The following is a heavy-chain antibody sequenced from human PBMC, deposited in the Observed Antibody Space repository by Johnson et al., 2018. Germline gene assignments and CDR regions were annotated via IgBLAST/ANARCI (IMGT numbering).Heavy chain of an antibody. CDR3: AKDREYDSSVYYSEYFQH. J-gene: IGHJ1*01. CDR2: IYSGGSP. D-gene: IGHD3-22*01. CDR1: GFTVSSNY. Sequence: VQLVQSGGGLVQPGGSXRLSCAASGFTVSSNYMSWVRQAPGKGLEWVSVIYSGGSPYYADSVKGRFTISRENAKNSLYLQMNSLRAEETAVYYCAKDREYDSSVYYSEYFQHWGQGTLVTVSS. V-gene: IGHV3-66*01.